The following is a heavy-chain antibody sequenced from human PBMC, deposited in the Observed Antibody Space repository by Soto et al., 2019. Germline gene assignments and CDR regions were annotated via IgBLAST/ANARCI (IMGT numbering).Heavy chain of an antibody. CDR3: ARHVALGYCSFTIRRPPSWFDS. V-gene: IGHV4-39*01. CDR1: HGSLSNKRFY. D-gene: IGHD2-15*01. Sequence: WGNLSLTCTVSHGSLSNKRFYCGGFRQPPGKGLEWIGSIHYSGSTYDNPSLKSRVTISVDTSKNQLSLKLKSVTAADTAVYYCARHVALGYCSFTIRRPPSWFDSWGQGTLVTVSS. CDR2: IHYSGST. J-gene: IGHJ5*01.